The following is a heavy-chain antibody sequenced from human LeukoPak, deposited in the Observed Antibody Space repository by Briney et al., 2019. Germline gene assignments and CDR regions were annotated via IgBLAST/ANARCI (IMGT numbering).Heavy chain of an antibody. CDR2: ISYDGSNK. CDR1: GFTFSSYS. J-gene: IGHJ4*02. CDR3: ARDPAAYDSSGYFSY. Sequence: GGSLRLSCGASGFTFSSYSMNWVRQAPGKGLEWVAVISYDGSNKYYADSVKGRFTISRDNSKNTLYLQMNSLRAEDTAVYYCARDPAAYDSSGYFSYWGQGTLVTVSS. D-gene: IGHD3-22*01. V-gene: IGHV3-30*03.